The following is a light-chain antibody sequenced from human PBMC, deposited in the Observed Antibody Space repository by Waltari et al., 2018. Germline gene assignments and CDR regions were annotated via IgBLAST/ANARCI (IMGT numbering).Light chain of an antibody. V-gene: IGLV3-21*02. CDR2: DYR. J-gene: IGLJ2*01. Sequence: NIGTKSVHWYQRKPGQAPVLVVYDYRDRPSGIPERFSGSNSGNTATLIISRAEAGDEADYYCQVWDNGSDPLPVFGGGTTLTVL. CDR3: QVWDNGSDPLPV. CDR1: NIGTKS.